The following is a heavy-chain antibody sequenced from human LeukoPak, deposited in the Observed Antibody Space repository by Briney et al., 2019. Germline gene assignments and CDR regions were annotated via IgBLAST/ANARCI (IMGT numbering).Heavy chain of an antibody. CDR3: ARDPSILYYFDY. D-gene: IGHD6-6*01. CDR1: EFTFSDYY. V-gene: IGHV3-11*06. J-gene: IGHJ4*02. Sequence: GGSLRLSCAASEFTFSDYYMSWIRQAPGKGLEWVSSISSSSSYIYYADSVKGRFTISRDNAKNSLYLQMNSLRAEDTAVYYCARDPSILYYFDYWGQGTLVTVSS. CDR2: ISSSSSYI.